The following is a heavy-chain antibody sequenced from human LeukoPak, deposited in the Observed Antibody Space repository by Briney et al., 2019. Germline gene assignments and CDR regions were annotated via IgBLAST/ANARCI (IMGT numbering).Heavy chain of an antibody. J-gene: IGHJ4*02. D-gene: IGHD3-22*01. CDR2: VSYDGSNE. V-gene: IGHV3-30*18. Sequence: GGSLRLSCAASGFTFSSYGLHWVRQAPGKGLEWVAAVSYDGSNEYYADSVKGRFTISRDNSKNTLFLQMNSLRAEDTAVYYCAKDYYCESSAVIDYWGQGTLVTVSS. CDR1: GFTFSSYG. CDR3: AKDYYCESSAVIDY.